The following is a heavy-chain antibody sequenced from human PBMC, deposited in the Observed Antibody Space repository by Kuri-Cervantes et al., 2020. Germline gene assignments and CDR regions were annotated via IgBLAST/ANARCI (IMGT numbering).Heavy chain of an antibody. CDR3: ARGGAMVQVNDY. CDR1: GFTFSSYA. D-gene: IGHD3-10*01. CDR2: ISSSGSTI. J-gene: IGHJ4*02. Sequence: GESLKISCAASGFTFSSYAMHWVRQAPGKGLEWVSYISSSGSTIYYADSVKGRFTISRDNAKNSLYLQMNSLRAEDTAVYYCARGGAMVQVNDYWGQGTLVTSPQ. V-gene: IGHV3-48*03.